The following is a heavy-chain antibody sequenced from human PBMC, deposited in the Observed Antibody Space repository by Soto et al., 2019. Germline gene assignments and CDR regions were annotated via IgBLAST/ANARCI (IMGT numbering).Heavy chain of an antibody. CDR1: GDSVSSNSAA. Sequence: PSQTLSLTCAISGDSVSSNSAAWNWIRQSPSRGLEWLGRTYYRSKWYNDYAVSVKSRITINPDTSKNQFSLQLNSVTPEDTAVYYCAREGGTTYNWNDVFNGPIDYWGQGTLVTVSS. CDR3: AREGGTTYNWNDVFNGPIDY. V-gene: IGHV6-1*01. CDR2: TYYRSKWYN. D-gene: IGHD1-20*01. J-gene: IGHJ4*02.